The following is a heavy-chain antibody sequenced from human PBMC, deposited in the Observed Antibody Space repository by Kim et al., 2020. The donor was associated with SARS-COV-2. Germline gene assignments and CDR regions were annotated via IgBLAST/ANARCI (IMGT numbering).Heavy chain of an antibody. CDR1: GGSISSSSYY. J-gene: IGHJ3*02. V-gene: IGHV4-39*01. D-gene: IGHD2-15*01. CDR3: ARHLCSGGSCFLDAFDI. CDR2: IYYSGST. Sequence: SETLSLTCTVSGGSISSSSYYWGWISQPPGKGLEWIGSIYYSGSTYYNPSLKSRVTISVDTSKNQFSLKLSSVTDADTAVYYCARHLCSGGSCFLDAFDIWGQGPMVTVSS.